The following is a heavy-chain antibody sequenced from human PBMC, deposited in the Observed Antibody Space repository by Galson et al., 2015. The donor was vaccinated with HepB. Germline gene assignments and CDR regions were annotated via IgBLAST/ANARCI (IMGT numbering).Heavy chain of an antibody. V-gene: IGHV3-72*01. J-gene: IGHJ4*02. CDR3: ARGVPASGSSIPFDY. D-gene: IGHD3-10*01. Sequence: SLRLSCAASGFTLSDYYMEWVRQAPGKGLEWVGRTRNRANSYTTAYAASVTGRFTISRDDSKNAMYLQMNSLRSEDTAVYYCARGVPASGSSIPFDYWGQGTLVTVSS. CDR1: GFTLSDYY. CDR2: TRNRANSYTT.